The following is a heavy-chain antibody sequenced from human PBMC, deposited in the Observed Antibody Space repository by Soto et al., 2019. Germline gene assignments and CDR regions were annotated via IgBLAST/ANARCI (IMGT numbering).Heavy chain of an antibody. Sequence: PGGSLRLSCAVSGFIFSDYYMSWIRQAPGKGLEWVSYISSRGDIIYYADSVKGRFTISRDNAKNSLYLQMNSLRAEDTAVYYRARDLGYYDSSGYFDYWGQGTLVTVSS. D-gene: IGHD3-22*01. CDR2: ISSRGDII. J-gene: IGHJ4*02. CDR1: GFIFSDYY. V-gene: IGHV3-11*01. CDR3: ARDLGYYDSSGYFDY.